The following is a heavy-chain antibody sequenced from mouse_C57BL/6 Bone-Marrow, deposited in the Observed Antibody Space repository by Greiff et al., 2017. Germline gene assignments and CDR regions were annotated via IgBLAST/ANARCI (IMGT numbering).Heavy chain of an antibody. D-gene: IGHD1-1*01. V-gene: IGHV1-4*01. Sequence: VKLMESGAELARPGASVKMSCKASGYTFTSYTMHWVKQRPGQGLEWIGYLNPSSGSNEYNQKIKEKATLTADKSSSTAYMILSSLTSEDSAVYYCARYHYGSSDGYWGQGTTLTVSS. CDR1: GYTFTSYT. J-gene: IGHJ2*01. CDR3: ARYHYGSSDGY. CDR2: LNPSSGSN.